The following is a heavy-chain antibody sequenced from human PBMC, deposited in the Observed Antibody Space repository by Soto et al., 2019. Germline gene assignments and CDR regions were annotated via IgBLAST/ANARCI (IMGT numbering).Heavy chain of an antibody. D-gene: IGHD3-10*01. Sequence: GGSLRLSCAASGFTFSSYSMNWVRQAPGKGLEWVSSISSSSSYIYYADSVKGRFTISRDNAKNSLYLQMNSLRAEDTAVYYCARGSNYYGSGSYGWFDPWGQGTLVTVSS. CDR1: GFTFSSYS. V-gene: IGHV3-21*01. J-gene: IGHJ5*02. CDR2: ISSSSSYI. CDR3: ARGSNYYGSGSYGWFDP.